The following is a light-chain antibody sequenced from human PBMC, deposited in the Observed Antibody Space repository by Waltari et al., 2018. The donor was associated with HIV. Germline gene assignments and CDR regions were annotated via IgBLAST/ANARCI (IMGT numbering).Light chain of an antibody. CDR3: QSPDVSGTYVV. CDR1: ALSKNC. Sequence: QELTQPPSVSVSPRQTARITCSGAALSKNCVYWYQQKPGQAPVLVIFNDSERPSGIPDRFSGSSSGTTVTLTISGVQAEDDADYYCQSPDVSGTYVVFGGGTKLTVL. CDR2: NDS. J-gene: IGLJ3*02. V-gene: IGLV3-25*03.